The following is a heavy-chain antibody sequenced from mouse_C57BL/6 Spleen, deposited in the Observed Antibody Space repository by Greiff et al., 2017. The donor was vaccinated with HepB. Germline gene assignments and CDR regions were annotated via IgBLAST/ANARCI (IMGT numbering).Heavy chain of an antibody. Sequence: EVRLVESGGGLVKPGGSLKLSCAASGFTFSDYGMHWVRQAPEKGLEWVAYISSGSSTIYYADTVKGRFTISRDNAKNTLFLQLTSLRSEDTAMYYCATGSSYPFDYWGQGTTLTVSS. CDR1: GFTFSDYG. D-gene: IGHD1-1*01. J-gene: IGHJ2*01. CDR3: ATGSSYPFDY. V-gene: IGHV5-17*01. CDR2: ISSGSSTI.